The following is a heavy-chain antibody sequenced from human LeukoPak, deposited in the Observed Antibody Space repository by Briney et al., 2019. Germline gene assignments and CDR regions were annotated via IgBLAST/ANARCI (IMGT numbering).Heavy chain of an antibody. D-gene: IGHD6-13*01. CDR1: GFTFSSYA. J-gene: IGHJ4*02. CDR2: ISGSGGST. CDR3: ARGASSSWYPDY. V-gene: IGHV3-23*01. Sequence: PGGSLRLSCAASGFTFSSYAMSWVRQAPGKGLEWVSAISGSGGSTYYADSVKGRFTISRDNSKNTLYLQMNGLRAEDTAVYYCARGASSSWYPDYWGQGTLVTVSS.